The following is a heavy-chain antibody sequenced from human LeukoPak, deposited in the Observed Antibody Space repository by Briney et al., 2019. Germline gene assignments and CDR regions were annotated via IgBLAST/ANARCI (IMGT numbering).Heavy chain of an antibody. CDR2: INHSGST. V-gene: IGHV4-34*01. J-gene: IGHJ4*02. CDR3: ARGDCSGGSCSADY. CDR1: GGSFSGYY. Sequence: SETLSLTCAVYGGSFSGYYWSWIRQPPGKGLEWIGEINHSGSTNYSPSLKSRVTISVDTSKNQFSLKLSSVTAADTAVYYCARGDCSGGSCSADYWGQGTLVTVSS. D-gene: IGHD2-15*01.